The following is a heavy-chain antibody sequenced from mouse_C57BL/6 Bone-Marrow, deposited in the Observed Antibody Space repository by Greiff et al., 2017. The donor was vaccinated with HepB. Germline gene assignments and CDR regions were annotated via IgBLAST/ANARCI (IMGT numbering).Heavy chain of an antibody. CDR1: GFTFSDFY. D-gene: IGHD3-1*01. V-gene: IGHV7-1*01. J-gene: IGHJ4*01. Sequence: EVKLVESGGGLVQSGRSLRLSCATSGFTFSDFYMEWVRQAPGKGLEWIAASRNKANDYTTEYSASVKGRFIVSRDTSQSILYLQMNALRAEDTAIYYCARDAPGRRKNAMDYWGQGTSVTVSS. CDR2: SRNKANDYTT. CDR3: ARDAPGRRKNAMDY.